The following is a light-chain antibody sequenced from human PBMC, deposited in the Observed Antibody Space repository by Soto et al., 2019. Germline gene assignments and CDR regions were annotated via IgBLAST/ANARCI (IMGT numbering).Light chain of an antibody. V-gene: IGLV2-11*01. CDR1: SSDVGAYNY. Sequence: QSALTQPRSVSGSPGQSVTISCTGTSSDVGAYNYVSWYQQHPAKAPNLMVYDVSKRPSGVPDRFSGSKSGNTASLTISGLQAEGEGDYYCCSYTNSAYVFGTGTKLTVL. J-gene: IGLJ1*01. CDR2: DVS. CDR3: CSYTNSAYV.